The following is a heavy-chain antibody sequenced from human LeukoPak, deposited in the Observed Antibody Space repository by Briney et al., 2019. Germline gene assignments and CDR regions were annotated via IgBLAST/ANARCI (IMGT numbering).Heavy chain of an antibody. CDR3: ARESGFGELFPQCMEV. D-gene: IGHD3-10*01. J-gene: IGHJ6*02. Sequence: GGSLRLSCAASGLSVSNNYMSWVRQAPGKGLGWGSVLFSGGTTYYADSVKGRFTISRDNSKNTLFLQMNSLRAEDTAVYYCARESGFGELFPQCMEVWGQGTTVTVAS. CDR2: LFSGGTT. V-gene: IGHV3-53*01. CDR1: GLSVSNNY.